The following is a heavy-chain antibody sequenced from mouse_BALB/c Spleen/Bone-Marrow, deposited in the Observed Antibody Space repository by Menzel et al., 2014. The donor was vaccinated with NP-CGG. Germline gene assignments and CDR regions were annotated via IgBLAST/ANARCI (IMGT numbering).Heavy chain of an antibody. CDR1: GFTFSNYW. CDR3: TTGFTY. CDR2: IRLKSNNYAT. J-gene: IGHJ3*01. Sequence: EVKVVESGGGLVQPGGSMKLSCVASGFTFSNYWMNWVRQSPEKGLEWVAEIRLKSNNYATHYAESVKGRFIISRDDSKSSVYLQMNNLRAEDTGIYYCTTGFTYWGQGTLVTVSA. V-gene: IGHV6-6*02.